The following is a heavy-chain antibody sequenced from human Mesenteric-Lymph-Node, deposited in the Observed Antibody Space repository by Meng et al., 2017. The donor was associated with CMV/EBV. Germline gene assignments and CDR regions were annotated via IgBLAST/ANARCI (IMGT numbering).Heavy chain of an antibody. D-gene: IGHD1-26*01. J-gene: IGHJ4*02. V-gene: IGHV1-18*01. CDR2: ISANTGNA. CDR1: GYTFTNYG. Sequence: KASGYTFTNYGISWVRQAPGQGLEWMGWISANTGNAKYAQKLQGRLTMTTDTSTTTAYMELRSLRSDDTAVYYCARDGGYSGSYDFDYWGQGTLVTVSS. CDR3: ARDGGYSGSYDFDY.